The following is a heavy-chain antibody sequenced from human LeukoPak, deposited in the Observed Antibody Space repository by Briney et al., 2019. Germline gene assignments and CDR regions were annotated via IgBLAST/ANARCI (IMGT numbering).Heavy chain of an antibody. CDR1: GFTFNNYW. J-gene: IGHJ4*02. V-gene: IGHV3-7*01. D-gene: IGHD2-15*01. CDR3: ARTLAYCSGGSCYGTYFDY. CDR2: IRQDGSEK. Sequence: GGSLRLSCTASGFTFNNYWINWVRQAPGKGLEWVANIRQDGSEKYYVDSVKGRFTISRDNAKNSLFLQVNSLRADDTAVYYCARTLAYCSGGSCYGTYFDYWGQGTLVTVSS.